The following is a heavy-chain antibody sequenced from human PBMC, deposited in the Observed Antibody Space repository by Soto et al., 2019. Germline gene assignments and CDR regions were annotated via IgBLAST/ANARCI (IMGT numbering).Heavy chain of an antibody. J-gene: IGHJ6*02. CDR3: ARVTMVIRDSDHFGVDV. CDR1: GFPSRSTYS. D-gene: IGHD4-17*01. Sequence: PSETLSLTCLVSGFPSRSTYSWGWIRQPPGKGLEWIGSTSHSGTPSYSPSLTSRVSISVDTSKNQVSLKLTSVTAADTAVYLCARVTMVIRDSDHFGVDVWGHGTTVTVSS. CDR2: TSHSGTP. V-gene: IGHV4-38-2*02.